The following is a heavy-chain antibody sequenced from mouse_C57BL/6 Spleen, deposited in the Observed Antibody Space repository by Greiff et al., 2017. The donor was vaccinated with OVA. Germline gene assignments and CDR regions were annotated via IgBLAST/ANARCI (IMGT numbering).Heavy chain of an antibody. CDR2: IHPNSGST. J-gene: IGHJ2*01. CDR1: GYTFTSYW. D-gene: IGHD1-1*01. V-gene: IGHV1-64*01. CDR3: AITTVGGYHFDY. Sequence: QVQLQQPGAELVKPGASVKLSCKASGYTFTSYWMHWVKQRPGQGLEWIGMIHPNSGSTNYNEKFKSKATLTVDKSSSTAYMQLSSLTSEDSAVYYCAITTVGGYHFDYWGQGTTLTVSS.